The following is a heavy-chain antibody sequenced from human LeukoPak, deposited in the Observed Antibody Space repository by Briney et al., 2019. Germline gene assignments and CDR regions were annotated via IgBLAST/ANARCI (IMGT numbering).Heavy chain of an antibody. V-gene: IGHV4-4*07. CDR1: GGSISSDY. CDR2: VYSSGNT. D-gene: IGHD6-6*01. Sequence: SETLSLTCTVSGGSISSDYLSWIRQPAGKGLEWIGRVYSSGNTNYNPSLKSRVTISIDTSKNQFSLKLSSVTAADTAAYYCARGVGSSSSNWFDPWGQGTLVTVSS. CDR3: ARGVGSSSSNWFDP. J-gene: IGHJ5*02.